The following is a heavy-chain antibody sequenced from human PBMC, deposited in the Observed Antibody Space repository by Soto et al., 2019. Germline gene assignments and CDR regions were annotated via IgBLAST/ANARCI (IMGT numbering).Heavy chain of an antibody. Sequence: QVQLQESGPGLVKPSETLSLTCIVSGGSISSYYWTWTRQPPGKGLEWIGCIYNGATTNYNPSLKSRVTTSVDTSQTQFSLKLTSVTAADTAVYYCARDDSQRPATYWGQGTLVTVSS. D-gene: IGHD1-26*01. CDR3: ARDDSQRPATY. CDR2: IYNGATT. CDR1: GGSISSYY. J-gene: IGHJ4*02. V-gene: IGHV4-59*01.